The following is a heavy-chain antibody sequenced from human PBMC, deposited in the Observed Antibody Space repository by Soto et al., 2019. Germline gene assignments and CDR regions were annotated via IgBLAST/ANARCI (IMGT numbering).Heavy chain of an antibody. V-gene: IGHV3-23*04. CDR2: AIATSGTGSRT. Sequence: DVQLVESGGGLVQPGGSLRLSCEASGFTFSGYDMHWVRQAAGERLEWVSAIATSGTGSRTSYADSVRGRFTISRDNFNNTLSLQMDSLRAVDTAVYYCAKGGRYTYGYGDYSYGMDVWGQGTTVTVSS. CDR3: AKGGRYTYGYGDYSYGMDV. J-gene: IGHJ6*02. CDR1: GFTFSGYD. D-gene: IGHD5-18*01.